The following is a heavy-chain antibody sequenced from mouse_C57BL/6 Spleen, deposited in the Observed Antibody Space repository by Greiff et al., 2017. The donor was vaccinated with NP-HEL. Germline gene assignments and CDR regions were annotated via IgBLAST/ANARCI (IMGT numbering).Heavy chain of an antibody. CDR1: GYAFSSSW. J-gene: IGHJ2*01. CDR2: IYPGDGDT. Sequence: QVQLKQSGPELVQPGASVKISCKASGYAFSSSWMHWVKQRPGKGLEWIGRIYPGDGDTNYNGKFKGKATLTADKSSSTAYMQLSSLTSEDSAVYFCAREIYDGYCGGYYFDYWGQGTTLTVSS. D-gene: IGHD2-3*01. V-gene: IGHV1-82*01. CDR3: AREIYDGYCGGYYFDY.